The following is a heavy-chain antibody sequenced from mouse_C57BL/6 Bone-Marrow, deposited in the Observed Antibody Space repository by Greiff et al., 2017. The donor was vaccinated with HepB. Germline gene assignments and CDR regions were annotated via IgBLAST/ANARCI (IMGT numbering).Heavy chain of an antibody. D-gene: IGHD2-10*02. Sequence: EVNVVESGGGLVQPKGSLKLSCAASGFTFNTYAMHWVRQTPGQGLEWVARIRSKSSNYATYYADSVKDRLTISRADSQSMIYLRMNNLKTEETAMYYCVRERVWYGNYPMDYWGQGTSVTVSS. V-gene: IGHV10-3*01. J-gene: IGHJ4*01. CDR3: VRERVWYGNYPMDY. CDR2: IRSKSSNYAT. CDR1: GFTFNTYA.